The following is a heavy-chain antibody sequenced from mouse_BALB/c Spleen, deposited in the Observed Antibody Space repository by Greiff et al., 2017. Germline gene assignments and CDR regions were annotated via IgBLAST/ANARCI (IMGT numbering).Heavy chain of an antibody. Sequence: EVQLQQSGPELVKPGASVKMSCKASGYTFTSYVMHWVKQKPGQGLEWIGYINPYNDGTKYNEKFKRKATLTSDKSSSTAYMELSSLTSEDSAVYYCARRRLDDYYAMDYWGQGTSVTVSS. V-gene: IGHV1-14*01. CDR1: GYTFTSYV. CDR3: ARRRLDDYYAMDY. J-gene: IGHJ4*01. D-gene: IGHD3-2*02. CDR2: INPYNDGT.